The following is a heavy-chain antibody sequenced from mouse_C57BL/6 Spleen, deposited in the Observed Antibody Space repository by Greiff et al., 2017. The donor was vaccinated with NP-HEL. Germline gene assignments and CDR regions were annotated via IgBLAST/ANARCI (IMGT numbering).Heavy chain of an antibody. CDR3: ARGKNFITTVVATKDAMDY. Sequence: QVQLQQPGAELVRPGSSVKLSCKASGYTFTSYWMDWVKQRPGQGLEWIGNIYPSDSETHYNQKFKDKATLTVDKSSSTAYMQLSSLTSEDSAVYCCARGKNFITTVVATKDAMDYWGQGTSVTVSS. CDR1: GYTFTSYW. D-gene: IGHD1-1*01. V-gene: IGHV1-61*01. J-gene: IGHJ4*01. CDR2: IYPSDSET.